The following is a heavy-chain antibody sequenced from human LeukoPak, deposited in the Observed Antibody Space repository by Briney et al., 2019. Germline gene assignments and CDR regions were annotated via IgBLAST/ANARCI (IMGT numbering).Heavy chain of an antibody. CDR2: INPNSGGT. J-gene: IGHJ5*02. Sequence: ASVKVSCKASGYTFTGYYMHWMRQAPGQGLEWMGWINPNSGGTNYAQKFQGRVTMTRDTSISTAYMELSRLRSDDTAVYYCARDLGVVGATTSFWFDPWGQGTLVTVSS. CDR3: ARDLGVVGATTSFWFDP. D-gene: IGHD1-26*01. CDR1: GYTFTGYY. V-gene: IGHV1-2*02.